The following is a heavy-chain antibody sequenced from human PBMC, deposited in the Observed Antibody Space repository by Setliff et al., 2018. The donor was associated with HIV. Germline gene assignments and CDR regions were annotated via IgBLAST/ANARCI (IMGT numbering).Heavy chain of an antibody. D-gene: IGHD3-22*01. CDR1: GYTFTRHY. CDR2: INPNSGDT. V-gene: IGHV1-2*02. Sequence: ASVKVSCKASGYTFTRHYLHWVRLAPGQGLEWMGWINPNSGDTNYAQKFQGRVTMTRDTSINAAYMELRSLRSDDTAVYYCASGPLVYYDSPGAFDIWGQGTMVTVSS. CDR3: ASGPLVYYDSPGAFDI. J-gene: IGHJ3*02.